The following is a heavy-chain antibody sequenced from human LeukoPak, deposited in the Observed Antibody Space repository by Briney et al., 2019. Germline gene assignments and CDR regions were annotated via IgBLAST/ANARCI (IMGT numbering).Heavy chain of an antibody. CDR3: STNQALDI. CDR2: IKRIADGGPT. V-gene: IGHV3-15*01. J-gene: IGHJ3*02. Sequence: GGSLRLPCAASGFIFSDAWMTWVRQAPGKGLEWVGRIKRIADGGPTDYAAPVKGRFTISRDDSKNTLYLQMNSLKIEDTAVYYCSTNQALDIWGQGTKVTVSS. CDR1: GFIFSDAW.